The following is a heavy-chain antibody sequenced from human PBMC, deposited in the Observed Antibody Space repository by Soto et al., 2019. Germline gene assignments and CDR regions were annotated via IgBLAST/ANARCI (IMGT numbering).Heavy chain of an antibody. J-gene: IGHJ6*02. D-gene: IGHD1-26*01. Sequence: QVQLVQSGAEVKKPGSSVKVSCKASGGTFSSYAISWVRQAPGQGLEWMGGIIPIFGTATYAQKFQGRVTLTQDDTTSPPYMELSRLRSQDTAVYSCASETVGAPDYYYGMDVLGQGATVTLSS. CDR1: GGTFSSYA. V-gene: IGHV1-69*01. CDR3: ASETVGAPDYYYGMDV. CDR2: IIPIFGTA.